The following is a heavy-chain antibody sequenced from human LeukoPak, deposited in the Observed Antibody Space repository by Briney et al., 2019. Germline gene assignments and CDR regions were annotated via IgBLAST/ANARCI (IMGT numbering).Heavy chain of an antibody. CDR3: ARDLRDYDFWSGQNAFDI. CDR1: GGSISSGDYY. V-gene: IGHV4-61*08. D-gene: IGHD3-3*01. J-gene: IGHJ3*02. Sequence: SETLSLTCTVSGGSISSGDYYWSWIRQPPGKGLEWIGYIYYSGSTNYNPSLKSRVTMSVDTSKNQFSLKLSSVTAADTAVYYCARDLRDYDFWSGQNAFDIWGQGTMVTVSS. CDR2: IYYSGST.